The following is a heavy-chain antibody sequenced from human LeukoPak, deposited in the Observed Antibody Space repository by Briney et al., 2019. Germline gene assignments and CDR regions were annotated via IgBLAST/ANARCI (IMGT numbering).Heavy chain of an antibody. CDR1: GYTFTNYW. CDR3: ARHIAPGYNSGWYIDY. D-gene: IGHD6-19*01. CDR2: IYPGDSDT. V-gene: IGHV5-51*01. Sequence: GESLKTSCKGSGYTFTNYWIGWVRQMPGKGLEWMGIIYPGDSDTRYSPSFQGQVTISTDKSISTAYLQWSSLKASDTAMYYCARHIAPGYNSGWYIDYWGQGTLVTVSS. J-gene: IGHJ4*02.